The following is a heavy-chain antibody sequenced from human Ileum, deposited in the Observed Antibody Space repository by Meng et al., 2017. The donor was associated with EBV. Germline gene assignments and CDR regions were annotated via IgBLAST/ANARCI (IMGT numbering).Heavy chain of an antibody. Sequence: LQALGPGLLNPPQTPSLTCTVSGDSISSGGYFWSWIRQPPGKGLEWIGYIYYSGNTYYKPSLKSRVTMSVDTSKNQFSLKLSSVTAADTAVYYCARSLTTPYYFDDWGQGTLVTVSS. J-gene: IGHJ4*02. CDR2: IYYSGNT. D-gene: IGHD1-14*01. V-gene: IGHV4-30-4*01. CDR3: ARSLTTPYYFDD. CDR1: GDSISSGGYF.